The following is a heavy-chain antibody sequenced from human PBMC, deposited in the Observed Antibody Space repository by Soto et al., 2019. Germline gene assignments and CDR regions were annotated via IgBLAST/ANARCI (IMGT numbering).Heavy chain of an antibody. D-gene: IGHD2-8*01. J-gene: IGHJ4*02. V-gene: IGHV4-31*03. CDR3: ARRALPQCINGVCYKDGFWDY. CDR2: IYYSGTT. Sequence: NPSETLSLTCTVSGGSVSSGGYYWSWIRQHPGTGLEWIGYIYYSGTTYFNLSLKSRASISLDTSKNEFSLKLTSVTAADTAVYYCARRALPQCINGVCYKDGFWDYWGQGALVTVSS. CDR1: GGSVSSGGYY.